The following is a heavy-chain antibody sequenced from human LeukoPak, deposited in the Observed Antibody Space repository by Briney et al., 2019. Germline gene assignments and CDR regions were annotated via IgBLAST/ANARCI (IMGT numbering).Heavy chain of an antibody. V-gene: IGHV1-2*02. CDR2: INPNSGGT. Sequence: ASVKVSCKASGYTFTGYYMHWVRQAPGQGLEWMGWINPNSGGTNYAQKLQGRVTMTTDTSTSTAYMELRSLRSDDTAVYYCARDSGFIVVVQNWFDPWGQGTLVTVSS. J-gene: IGHJ5*02. D-gene: IGHD2-2*01. CDR3: ARDSGFIVVVQNWFDP. CDR1: GYTFTGYY.